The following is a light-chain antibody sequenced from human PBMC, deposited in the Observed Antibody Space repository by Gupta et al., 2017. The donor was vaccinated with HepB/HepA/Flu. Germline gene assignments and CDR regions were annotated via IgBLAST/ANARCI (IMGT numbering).Light chain of an antibody. J-gene: IGLJ2*01. CDR2: EVS. V-gene: IGLV2-8*01. CDR1: SSDVGGYNY. CDR3: SSYAGSNNLI. Sequence: QSARTQPPSASGSPGPSVTISCTGTSSDVGGYNYVSWYQQHPGKAPKLMIYEVSKRPSGVPDRFSGSKSGNTASLTVSGLQAEDEADYYCSSYAGSNNLIFGGGTKLTVL.